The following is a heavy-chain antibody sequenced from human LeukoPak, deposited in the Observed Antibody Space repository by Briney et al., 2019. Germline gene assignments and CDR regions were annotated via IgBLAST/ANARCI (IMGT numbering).Heavy chain of an antibody. Sequence: GGSLTLSCVASGFTFSTYTMNWIRQAPGKGLEWVSGSIGSGGSAFYADSVKGRFSISRDTSKNTLYLQMNSLRAEDTAVYYCAKEGFDSWGQGTLVTVSS. CDR1: GFTFSTYT. V-gene: IGHV3-23*01. CDR3: AKEGFDS. CDR2: SIGSGGSA. J-gene: IGHJ4*02.